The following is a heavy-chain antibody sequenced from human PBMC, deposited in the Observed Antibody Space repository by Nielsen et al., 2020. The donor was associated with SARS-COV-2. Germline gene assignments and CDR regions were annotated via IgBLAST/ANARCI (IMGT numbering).Heavy chain of an antibody. V-gene: IGHV3-21*01. CDR3: ARDTHYDILTGYPRHYYYYYMDV. CDR1: GFTFSSYS. D-gene: IGHD3-9*01. CDR2: ISSSSSYI. Sequence: GESLKISCAASGFTFSSYSMNWVRQAPGKGLEWVSSISSSSSYIYYADSVKGRFTISRDNAKNSLYLQMNSLRAEDTAVYYCARDTHYDILTGYPRHYYYYYMDVWGKGTTVTVSS. J-gene: IGHJ6*03.